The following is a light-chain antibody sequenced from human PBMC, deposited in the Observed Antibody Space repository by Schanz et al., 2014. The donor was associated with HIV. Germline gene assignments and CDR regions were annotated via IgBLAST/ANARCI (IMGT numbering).Light chain of an antibody. Sequence: TVMTQSPATLSVSPGERATLSCTASQSVSNNLAWYQQKLGQAPRLLIHSASTRVTGIPARFSGSGSGTEFTLTISGLQSEDFAVYYCQQYGSSRTFGQGTKVEIK. J-gene: IGKJ1*01. CDR2: SAS. CDR3: QQYGSSRT. V-gene: IGKV3-15*01. CDR1: QSVSNN.